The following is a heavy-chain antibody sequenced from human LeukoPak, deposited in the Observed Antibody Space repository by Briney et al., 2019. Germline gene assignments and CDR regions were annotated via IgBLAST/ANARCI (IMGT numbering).Heavy chain of an antibody. CDR3: ARDGSGSYYNVLRAFDI. CDR2: IWYDGSNK. Sequence: PGGSLRLSCAASGSTFSSYGMHWVRQAPGKGLEWVAVIWYDGSNKYYADSVKGRFTISRDNSKNTLYLQMNSLRAEDTAVYYCARDGSGSYYNVLRAFDIWGQGTMVTVSS. CDR1: GSTFSSYG. V-gene: IGHV3-33*01. J-gene: IGHJ3*02. D-gene: IGHD3-10*01.